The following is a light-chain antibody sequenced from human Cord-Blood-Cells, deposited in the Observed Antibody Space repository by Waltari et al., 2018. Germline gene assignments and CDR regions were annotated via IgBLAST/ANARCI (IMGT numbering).Light chain of an antibody. Sequence: DIQMTQSPSTLSAAVGDRATITCRARQSISSWLAWYQQKPGKAPKLLIYDASSLESGVPSRFSGSGSGTEFTLTISSLQPDDFATYYCQQYNSYSQTFGQGTKVEIK. V-gene: IGKV1-5*01. CDR2: DAS. CDR3: QQYNSYSQT. J-gene: IGKJ1*01. CDR1: QSISSW.